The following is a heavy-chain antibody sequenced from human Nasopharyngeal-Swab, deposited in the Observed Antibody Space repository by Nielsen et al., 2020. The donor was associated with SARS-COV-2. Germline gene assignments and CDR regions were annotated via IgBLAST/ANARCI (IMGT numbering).Heavy chain of an antibody. CDR3: ASSSWDNWFDP. J-gene: IGHJ5*02. CDR2: IYYSGST. Sequence: WIRQPQGKGLEWIGSIYYSGSTYYNPSLKSRVTISVDTSKNQFSLKLSSVTAADTAVYYCASSSWDNWFDPWGQGTLVTVSS. D-gene: IGHD6-13*01. V-gene: IGHV4-39*07.